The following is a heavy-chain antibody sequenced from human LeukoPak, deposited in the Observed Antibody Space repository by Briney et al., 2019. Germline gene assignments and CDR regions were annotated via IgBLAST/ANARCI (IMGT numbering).Heavy chain of an antibody. CDR3: ARDNYDGGGSSFDY. Sequence: GGSLRLSCAASGFTFSSYAMHWVRQAPGKGLEWVAVISYDGSNKYYADSVKGRFTISRDNSKNTLYLQMNSLRAEDTAVYYCARDNYDGGGSSFDYWGQGTLVTVPS. V-gene: IGHV3-30-3*01. J-gene: IGHJ4*02. D-gene: IGHD3-3*01. CDR2: ISYDGSNK. CDR1: GFTFSSYA.